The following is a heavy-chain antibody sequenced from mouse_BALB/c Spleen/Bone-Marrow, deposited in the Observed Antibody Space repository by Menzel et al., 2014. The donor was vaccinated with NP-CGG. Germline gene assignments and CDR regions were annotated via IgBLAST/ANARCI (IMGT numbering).Heavy chain of an antibody. Sequence: EVQLVESGGGLAQPGGSRKLSCAASGFTFSSFGMHWVRQAPEKGLEWVAYISSGSSTIYYADTVKGRFTISRDNPKNTLFLQMTSLRSEDTAMYYCVRSYDSYAMAFRGQGTSVTVSS. CDR3: VRSYDSYAMAF. J-gene: IGHJ4*01. CDR2: ISSGSSTI. D-gene: IGHD2-10*02. CDR1: GFTFSSFG. V-gene: IGHV5-17*02.